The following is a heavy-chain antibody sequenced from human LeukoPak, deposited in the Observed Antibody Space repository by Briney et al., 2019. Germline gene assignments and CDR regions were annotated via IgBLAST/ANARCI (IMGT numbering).Heavy chain of an antibody. V-gene: IGHV3-23*01. CDR3: AKRTAAVPYFYYGMDV. J-gene: IGHJ6*02. D-gene: IGHD6-13*01. CDR1: GFTFSTYA. Sequence: PGASLRLSCAASGFTFSTYAMSWVRQAPGKGLEWVSGISATGGSTYYADSVKGRFTISRDNSKNTLYLQVNSLRAEDTAVYYCAKRTAAVPYFYYGMDVWGQGTTVTVPS. CDR2: ISATGGST.